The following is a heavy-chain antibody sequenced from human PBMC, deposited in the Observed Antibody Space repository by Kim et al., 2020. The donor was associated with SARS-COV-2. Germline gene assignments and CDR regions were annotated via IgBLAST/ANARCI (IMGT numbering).Heavy chain of an antibody. CDR1: GFTFSSYS. CDR2: ISSSSSYI. CDR3: ESEWLLPNGVY. V-gene: IGHV3-21*01. Sequence: GGSLRLSCAASGFTFSSYSMNWVRQAPGKGLEWVSSISSSSSYIYYADSVKGRFTISRDNAKNSLYLQTNSLRAEDTAVYYCESEWLLPNGVYWGQGTLVTVSS. D-gene: IGHD3-22*01. J-gene: IGHJ4*02.